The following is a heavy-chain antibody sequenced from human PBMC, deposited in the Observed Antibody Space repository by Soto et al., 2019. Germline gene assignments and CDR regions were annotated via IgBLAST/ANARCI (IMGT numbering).Heavy chain of an antibody. CDR1: GFTFSSYG. CDR2: ISYDGSNK. J-gene: IGHJ5*02. V-gene: IGHV3-30*18. CDR3: AKDMRLVAAPFDP. D-gene: IGHD2-15*01. Sequence: GGSLRLSCAASGFTFSSYGMHWVRQAPGKGLEWVAVISYDGSNKYYADSVKGRFTISRDNSKNTLYLQMNSLRVEDTAVYYCAKDMRLVAAPFDPWGQGILVTVSS.